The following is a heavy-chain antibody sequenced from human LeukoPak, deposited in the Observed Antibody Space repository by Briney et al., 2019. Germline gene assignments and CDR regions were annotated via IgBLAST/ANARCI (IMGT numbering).Heavy chain of an antibody. CDR3: ARVGYGDYGFDY. V-gene: IGHV3-11*06. D-gene: IGHD4-17*01. CDR2: ISSSSSYT. Sequence: PGGSLRLSCAASGFTFSDYYMSWVRQAPGKGLEWVSYISSSSSYTNYADSVKGRFTISRDNAKNSLYLQMNSLRAEDTAVYYCARVGYGDYGFDYWGQGTLVTVSS. CDR1: GFTFSDYY. J-gene: IGHJ4*02.